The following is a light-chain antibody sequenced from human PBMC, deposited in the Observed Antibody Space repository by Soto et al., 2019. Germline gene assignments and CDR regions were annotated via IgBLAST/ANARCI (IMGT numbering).Light chain of an antibody. CDR3: CSYAGGATDV. J-gene: IGLJ1*01. CDR2: EDN. CDR1: SSDIGTYNL. Sequence: QSVLTQPASVSGSPGQSITISCTGTSSDIGTYNLVSWYQKYPGKAPKLIIYEDNKRPSGVSNRFSGSESGNTASLTISGLQAEDEAAYFCCSYAGGATDVFGTGTKVTVL. V-gene: IGLV2-23*01.